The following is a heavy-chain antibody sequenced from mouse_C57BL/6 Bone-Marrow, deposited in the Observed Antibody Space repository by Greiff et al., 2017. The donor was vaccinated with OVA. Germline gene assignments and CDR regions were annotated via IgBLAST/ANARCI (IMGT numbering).Heavy chain of an antibody. D-gene: IGHD3-1*01. V-gene: IGHV1-64*01. CDR1: GYTFTSYW. CDR3: ARREESGFFDY. Sequence: VQLQQPGAELVMPGASVKLSCKASGYTFTSYWMHWVKQRPGQGLEWIGMIHPNSGSTNYNEKFKSKATLTVDKSSSTAYMQLSSLTSEDSAVYYCARREESGFFDYWGQGTTLTVSS. J-gene: IGHJ2*01. CDR2: IHPNSGST.